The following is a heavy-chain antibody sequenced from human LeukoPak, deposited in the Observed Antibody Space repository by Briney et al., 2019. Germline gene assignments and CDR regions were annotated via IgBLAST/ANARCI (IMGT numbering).Heavy chain of an antibody. J-gene: IGHJ4*02. D-gene: IGHD6-19*01. CDR3: AAGSSGSRLLFDY. CDR2: ISSSSSTI. Sequence: SGGSLRLSCAASGFTFSSYSMNWVRQAPGKGLEWVSYISSSSSTIYYADSVKGRFTISRDNAKNSLYLQMNSLRAEDTALYYCAAGSSGSRLLFDYWGQGTLVTVSS. CDR1: GFTFSSYS. V-gene: IGHV3-48*04.